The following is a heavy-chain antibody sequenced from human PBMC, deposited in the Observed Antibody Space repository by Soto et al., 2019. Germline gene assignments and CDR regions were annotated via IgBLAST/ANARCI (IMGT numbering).Heavy chain of an antibody. Sequence: EVQLVESGGGLVKPGGSLRLSCAASGFTFTNHNMNWVRQAPGKGLEWVSGISWNRGTIGYADSVKGRFTISRDNAKNSLYLQMNSLRAEDTALYFCAKDKLNSNYEYYFDDWGQGTLVTVSS. CDR1: GFTFTNHN. CDR3: AKDKLNSNYEYYFDD. CDR2: ISWNRGTI. D-gene: IGHD4-4*01. J-gene: IGHJ4*02. V-gene: IGHV3-9*01.